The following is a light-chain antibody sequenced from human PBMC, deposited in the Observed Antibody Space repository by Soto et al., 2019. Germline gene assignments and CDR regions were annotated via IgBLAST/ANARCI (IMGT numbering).Light chain of an antibody. CDR1: QSVSSK. Sequence: LTQYANSLSLAAGGRATLSWRASQSVSSKLAWYQQKPGQAPRLLIYGASSRATGIPDRFSVCGSGTDFTLAISRLEPEYFAVYYCQQYGSSSWTFAQGTKVDIK. CDR2: GAS. J-gene: IGKJ1*01. CDR3: QQYGSSSWT. V-gene: IGKV3-20*01.